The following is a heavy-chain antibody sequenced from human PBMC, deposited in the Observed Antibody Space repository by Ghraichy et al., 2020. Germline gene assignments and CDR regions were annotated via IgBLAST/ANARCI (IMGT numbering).Heavy chain of an antibody. Sequence: SETLSLTCTVSGYSVSSGYYWGWIRQPPGKGLEWIGSIYHSGTTYYNPSLRSRVIISLETSKNQFSLKLSSVTAADTAVYYCASRTTDPKPFDFWAQGTLVTVSS. CDR1: GYSVSSGYY. D-gene: IGHD1-14*01. V-gene: IGHV4-38-2*02. CDR2: IYHSGTT. J-gene: IGHJ4*02. CDR3: ASRTTDPKPFDF.